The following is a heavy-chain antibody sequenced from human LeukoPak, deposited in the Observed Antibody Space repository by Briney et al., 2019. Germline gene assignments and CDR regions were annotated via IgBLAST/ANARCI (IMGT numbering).Heavy chain of an antibody. D-gene: IGHD3-3*01. V-gene: IGHV1-18*01. Sequence: GASVKVSCKASGGTFSSYAISWVRQAPGQGLEWMGWISAYNGNTNYAQKLQGRVTMTTDTSTSTAYMELRSLRSDDTAVYYCARGNDFWSGYYRSPVGDYWGQGTLVTVSS. J-gene: IGHJ4*02. CDR1: GGTFSSYA. CDR2: ISAYNGNT. CDR3: ARGNDFWSGYYRSPVGDY.